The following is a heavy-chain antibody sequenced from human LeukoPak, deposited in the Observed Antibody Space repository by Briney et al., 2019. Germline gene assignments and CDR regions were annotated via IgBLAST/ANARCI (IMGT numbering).Heavy chain of an antibody. J-gene: IGHJ4*02. D-gene: IGHD3-10*01. V-gene: IGHV3-23*01. CDR3: ANVYGSGSHQTQAGY. CDR2: ISGSGGST. Sequence: GGSLRLSCAASGFTFSSYAMSWVRQAPGKGLEWVSAISGSGGSTYYADSVNGRFTISRDNSKNTLYLQMNSLRAEDTAVYYCANVYGSGSHQTQAGYWGQGTLVTVSS. CDR1: GFTFSSYA.